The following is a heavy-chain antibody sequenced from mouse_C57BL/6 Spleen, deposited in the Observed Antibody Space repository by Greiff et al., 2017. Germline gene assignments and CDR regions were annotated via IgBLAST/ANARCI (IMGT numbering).Heavy chain of an antibody. CDR3: ARNFDGYFPYYAMDY. D-gene: IGHD2-3*01. Sequence: VQRVESGPGLVAPSQSLSITCTVSGFSLTSYAISWVRQPPGKGLEWLGVIWTGGGTNYNSALKSRLSISKDNSKSQVFLKMNSLQTDDTARYYCARNFDGYFPYYAMDYWGQGTSVTVSS. CDR2: IWTGGGT. J-gene: IGHJ4*01. CDR1: GFSLTSYA. V-gene: IGHV2-9-1*01.